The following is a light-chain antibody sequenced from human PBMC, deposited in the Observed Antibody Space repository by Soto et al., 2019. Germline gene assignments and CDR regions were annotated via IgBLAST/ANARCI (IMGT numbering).Light chain of an antibody. CDR2: RNN. CDR3: TVWDDSLRGRL. V-gene: IGLV1-47*01. CDR1: SSNIEINY. Sequence: QSVLTQPPSASGAPGQGITISCSGGSSNIEINYVYWYQQLPGTAPRLLIYRNNQRPSGVPDRFSGSKSGTSASLAISALRYEDEADYYCTVWDDSLRGRLFGGGTKLTVL. J-gene: IGLJ2*01.